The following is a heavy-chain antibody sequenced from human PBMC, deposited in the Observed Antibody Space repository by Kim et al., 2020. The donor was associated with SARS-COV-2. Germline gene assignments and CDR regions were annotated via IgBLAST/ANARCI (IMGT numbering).Heavy chain of an antibody. CDR2: ISWDSDST. CDR1: GFTFDNYA. D-gene: IGHD6-25*01. V-gene: IGHV3-9*01. CDR3: GKELYASGWDLIGIDS. Sequence: GGSLRLSCAASGFTFDNYAMHWVRQAPGKGLEWVSCISWDSDSTGYADSVKGRFSISRDNAKKSLYLQMNSLRAEDTALYYCGKELYASGWDLIGIDSWGRGTVDTVSS. J-gene: IGHJ4*02.